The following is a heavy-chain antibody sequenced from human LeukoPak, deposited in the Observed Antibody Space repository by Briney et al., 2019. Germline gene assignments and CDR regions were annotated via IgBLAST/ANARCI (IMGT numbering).Heavy chain of an antibody. D-gene: IGHD2-15*01. Sequence: SETLCLTCAVYGGSFSGYYWSWIRQPPGKGLEWIGEINHSGSTNYNPSLKSRVTISVDTSKNQFSLKLSSVTAADTAMYYCARRLLGYCSGGSCYSGYFQHWGQGTLVTVSS. CDR1: GGSFSGYY. J-gene: IGHJ1*01. CDR3: ARRLLGYCSGGSCYSGYFQH. CDR2: INHSGST. V-gene: IGHV4-34*01.